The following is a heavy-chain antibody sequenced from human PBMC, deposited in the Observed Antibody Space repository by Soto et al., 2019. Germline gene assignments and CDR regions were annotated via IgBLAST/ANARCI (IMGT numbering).Heavy chain of an antibody. CDR2: IYYSGSS. V-gene: IGHV4-39*02. J-gene: IGHJ4*02. Sequence: LSLTCTVSGGSITSSEYYWAWIRQPPGKGLQFVGTIYYSGSSYSNPSLKSRLSISRDSAGNALHLTMNYLSAEDTGVYFCARDIGFDYVNWGQGTLVTVSS. CDR3: ARDIGFDYVN. CDR1: GGSITSSEYY. D-gene: IGHD3-16*01.